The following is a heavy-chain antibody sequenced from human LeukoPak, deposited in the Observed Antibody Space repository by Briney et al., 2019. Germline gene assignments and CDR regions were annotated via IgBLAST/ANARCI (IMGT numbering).Heavy chain of an antibody. CDR1: GFTFSSNW. D-gene: IGHD1-26*01. CDR3: VRDLGGRSGH. J-gene: IGHJ4*02. CDR2: INEDGSTT. Sequence: QPGGSLRLSCAASGFTFSSNWMRWVRQAPGKGLVWVSRINEDGSTTNYADSVKGRSTIFRDNAKNTLYLQMNSLRAEDTAVYYCVRDLGGRSGHWGQGTLVTVSS. V-gene: IGHV3-74*01.